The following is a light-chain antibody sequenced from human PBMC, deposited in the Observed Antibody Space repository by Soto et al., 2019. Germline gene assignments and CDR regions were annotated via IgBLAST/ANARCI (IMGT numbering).Light chain of an antibody. Sequence: IQMTQSPSSPSTSVGDRVTITCRASQSISSYLNWYQQKPGKAPKLLICSASSLQSGVPSRFSGIGSGTDGTITISSLKTEDCATYDGQQRYSTTPTFGQGTKVDIK. CDR1: QSISSY. CDR3: QQRYSTTPT. V-gene: IGKV1-39*01. CDR2: SAS. J-gene: IGKJ1*01.